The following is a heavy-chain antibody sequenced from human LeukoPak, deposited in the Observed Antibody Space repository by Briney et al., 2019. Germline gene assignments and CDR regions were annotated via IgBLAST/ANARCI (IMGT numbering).Heavy chain of an antibody. CDR2: IKQDGSEK. V-gene: IGHV3-7*03. CDR1: GFTFSSYW. CDR3: ARESALLWFGEESHWFDP. Sequence: PGGSLRLSCAASGFTFSSYWMSWVRQAPGKGLEWVANIKQDGSEKYYVDSVKGRFTISRDNAKNSLYLQMNSLRAEDTAVYYCARESALLWFGEESHWFDPWGQGTLVTVSS. J-gene: IGHJ5*02. D-gene: IGHD3-10*01.